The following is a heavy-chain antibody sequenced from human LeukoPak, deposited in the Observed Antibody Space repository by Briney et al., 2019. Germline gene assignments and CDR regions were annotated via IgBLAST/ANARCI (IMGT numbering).Heavy chain of an antibody. J-gene: IGHJ4*02. D-gene: IGHD2-2*01. CDR2: IYYTGTT. V-gene: IGHV4-59*11. Sequence: SETLSLTCTVGGGSLSGLYWGWIRQPPGKGLELVGHIYYTGTTLYNPSLNSRVTITLDTSRNQFSLRLTSVIAADTAVYYCARFSWGCSTASCYLTNWGQGALSPSPQ. CDR3: ARFSWGCSTASCYLTN. CDR1: GGSLSGLY.